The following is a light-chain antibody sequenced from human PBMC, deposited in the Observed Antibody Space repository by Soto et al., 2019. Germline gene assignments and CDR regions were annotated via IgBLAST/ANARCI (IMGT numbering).Light chain of an antibody. CDR2: KTS. J-gene: IGKJ1*01. Sequence: DLQMTHSPSTLSASVGDRVTITCRASQSISTWLAWYQQKPGKAPSLLIFKTSELESGVPSRFSGSGSGTEFTLTIGSSEPAHFATYSCPQYNTYGYVWKFSQGTKLDI. CDR1: QSISTW. CDR3: PQYNTYGYVWK. V-gene: IGKV1-5*03.